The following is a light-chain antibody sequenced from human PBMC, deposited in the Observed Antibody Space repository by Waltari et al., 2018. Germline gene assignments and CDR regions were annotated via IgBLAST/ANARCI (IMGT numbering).Light chain of an antibody. CDR3: QVWDSSSDHVV. CDR1: NIGSKS. Sequence: SVSVAPGKTARITCGGNNIGSKSVHWYQQKPGQAPVLVIYYDSDRPSGIPERFSGSNSGNTATLTISRVEAGDEADYYCQVWDSSSDHVVFGGGTKLTV. V-gene: IGLV3-21*04. J-gene: IGLJ2*01. CDR2: YDS.